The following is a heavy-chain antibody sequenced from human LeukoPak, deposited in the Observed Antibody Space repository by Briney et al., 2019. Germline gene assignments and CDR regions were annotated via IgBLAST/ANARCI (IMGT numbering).Heavy chain of an antibody. D-gene: IGHD1-1*01. CDR3: ARERRHLDALDI. CDR1: GFTFSSYG. V-gene: IGHV3-30*02. CDR2: IRYDGSNK. J-gene: IGHJ3*02. Sequence: GGSLRLSCAASGFTFSSYGMHWVRQAPGKGLEWVAFIRYDGSNKYYADSVKGRFTISRDNPKNTLYLQMNTLRAEDTAVYYCARERRHLDALDIWGQGTMVTVSS.